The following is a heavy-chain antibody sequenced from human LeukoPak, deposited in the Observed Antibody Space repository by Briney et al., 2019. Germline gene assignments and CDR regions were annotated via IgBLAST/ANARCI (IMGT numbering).Heavy chain of an antibody. V-gene: IGHV4-31*03. J-gene: IGHJ4*02. CDR1: GGSISSGGYY. CDR3: AAQNYVFWSVYYNIDY. Sequence: SETLSLTCTVSGGSISSGGYYWSWIRQHPGKGLEWIGYIYYSGSTYYNPSLKSRVTISVDTSENQFSLKLSSVTAADTAVYYGAAQNYVFWSVYYNIDYWGQGTLVTVSS. CDR2: IYYSGST. D-gene: IGHD3-3*01.